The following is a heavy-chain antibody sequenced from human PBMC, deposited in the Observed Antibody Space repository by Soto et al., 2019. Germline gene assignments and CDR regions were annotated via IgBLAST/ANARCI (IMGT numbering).Heavy chain of an antibody. J-gene: IGHJ4*02. CDR2: ISGSDGKT. D-gene: IGHD3-3*01. CDR1: GFSFASFA. Sequence: GGSLRLSCTTSGFSFASFAMTWVRQAPGKGLEWVATISGSDGKTYYADSVKGRFSVSRDTSRNTLYLQMNSLRADDTAIYYCAKWSYLDYWGQGTRVTVS. CDR3: AKWSYLDY. V-gene: IGHV3-23*01.